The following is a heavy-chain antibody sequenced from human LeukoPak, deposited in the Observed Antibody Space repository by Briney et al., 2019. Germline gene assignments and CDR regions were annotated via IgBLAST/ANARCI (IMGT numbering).Heavy chain of an antibody. D-gene: IGHD4-17*01. CDR2: ISTSSRNI. Sequence: GGSLRLSCAASGFTFSSYNMNWVRQAPGKGLEWVSYISTSSRNIQYADSVKGRFTISRDKAKNSVYLQMNSLRDEDTAVYYCARSGDYGDYTAYWGQGTLVTVSS. V-gene: IGHV3-48*02. CDR1: GFTFSSYN. CDR3: ARSGDYGDYTAY. J-gene: IGHJ4*02.